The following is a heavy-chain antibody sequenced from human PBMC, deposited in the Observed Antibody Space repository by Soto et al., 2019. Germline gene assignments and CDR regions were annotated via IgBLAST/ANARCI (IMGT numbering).Heavy chain of an antibody. CDR1: GYTFTSYY. J-gene: IGHJ3*02. CDR3: ARGENYDILTGYYMGDAFDI. V-gene: IGHV1-46*03. CDR2: INPSGGST. Sequence: GASVKVSCKASGYTFTSYYMRWVRQAPGQGLEWMGIINPSGGSTSYAQKFQGRVTMTRDTSTSTVYMELSSLRSEDTAVYYCARGENYDILTGYYMGDAFDIWGQGTMVTVSS. D-gene: IGHD3-9*01.